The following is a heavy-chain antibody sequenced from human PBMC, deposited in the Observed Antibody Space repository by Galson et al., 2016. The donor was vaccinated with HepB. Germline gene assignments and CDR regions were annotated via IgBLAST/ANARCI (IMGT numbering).Heavy chain of an antibody. CDR2: IDGPTPNT. D-gene: IGHD6-19*01. CDR3: TTWLSHHFDY. J-gene: IGHJ4*02. CDR1: GFTFRNYA. V-gene: IGHV3-23*01. Sequence: LRLSCAASGFTFRNYALSWVRRAPGKGLEWVSHIDGPTPNTHYADSVRGRFSIYRGNSRDTLYLQIDSLTAEDSAIYYCTTWLSHHFDYWGQGTRVTVSS.